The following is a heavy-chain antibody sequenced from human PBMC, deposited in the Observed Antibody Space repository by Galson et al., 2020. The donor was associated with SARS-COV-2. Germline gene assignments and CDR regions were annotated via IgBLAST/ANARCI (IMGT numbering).Heavy chain of an antibody. CDR1: GDSISDSIYY. J-gene: IGHJ6*02. D-gene: IGHD3-10*01. Sequence: SETLSLTCVVSGDSISDSIYYWDWIRQPPGKGLEWIGNVYYGGTTYYNPSLRSRVSISVDTSKNQFSLKLRSVTAADTAVYYCVREKNMVRGKYGNFYAMDVWGQGTTVIVS. CDR3: VREKNMVRGKYGNFYAMDV. V-gene: IGHV4-39*07. CDR2: VYYGGTT.